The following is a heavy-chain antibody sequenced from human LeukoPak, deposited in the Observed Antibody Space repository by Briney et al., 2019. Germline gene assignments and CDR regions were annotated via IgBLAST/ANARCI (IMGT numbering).Heavy chain of an antibody. D-gene: IGHD3-10*01. V-gene: IGHV4-30-2*01. CDR3: ARAGEYYYGSGSLTDNWFDP. Sequence: PSQTLSLTCAVSGGSISSGGYSWSWIRQPPGRGLEWIGYIYHSGSTYYNPSLKSRVTISVDRSKNQFSLKLSSVTAADTAVYYCARAGEYYYGSGSLTDNWFDPWSQGTLVTVSS. CDR1: GGSISSGGYS. J-gene: IGHJ5*02. CDR2: IYHSGST.